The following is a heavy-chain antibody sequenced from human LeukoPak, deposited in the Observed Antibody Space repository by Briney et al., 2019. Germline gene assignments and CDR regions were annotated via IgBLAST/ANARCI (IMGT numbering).Heavy chain of an antibody. Sequence: GASVKVSCKASGYTFTGYYMHWVRQAPGQGLEWMGWINPNSGGTNYAQKFQGRVTMTRDTSISTAYMELSRLRSDDTAVYYCARDHRSLGYSYGYAYYYDSSGPGYWGQGTLVTVSS. CDR1: GYTFTGYY. CDR2: INPNSGGT. D-gene: IGHD3-22*01. J-gene: IGHJ4*02. V-gene: IGHV1-2*02. CDR3: ARDHRSLGYSYGYAYYYDSSGPGY.